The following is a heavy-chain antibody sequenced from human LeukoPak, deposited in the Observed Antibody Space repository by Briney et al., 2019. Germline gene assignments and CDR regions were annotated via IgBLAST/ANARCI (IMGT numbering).Heavy chain of an antibody. Sequence: SETLSLTCAVYGGSFSGYYWSWIRQPAGEGLEWIGRIYTSGSTNYNPSLKSRVTMSVDTSKNQFSLKLSSVTAADTAVYYCAREVPAEYYDFWSGYSTYNWFDPWGQGTLVTVSS. V-gene: IGHV4-4*07. CDR3: AREVPAEYYDFWSGYSTYNWFDP. D-gene: IGHD3-3*01. J-gene: IGHJ5*02. CDR2: IYTSGST. CDR1: GGSFSGYY.